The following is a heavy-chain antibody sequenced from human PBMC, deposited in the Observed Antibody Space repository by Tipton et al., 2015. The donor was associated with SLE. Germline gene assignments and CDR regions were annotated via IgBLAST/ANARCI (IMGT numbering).Heavy chain of an antibody. J-gene: IGHJ5*02. CDR3: ARDPTGYSSGWPRKDWFDP. CDR2: INHSGST. Sequence: TLSLTCAVYGGSFSGYYWSWIRQPPGKGLEWIGEINHSGSTNYNPSLKSRVTISVDTSKNQFSLKLSSVTAADTAVYYCARDPTGYSSGWPRKDWFDPWGQGTLVTVSS. D-gene: IGHD6-19*01. CDR1: GGSFSGYY. V-gene: IGHV4-34*01.